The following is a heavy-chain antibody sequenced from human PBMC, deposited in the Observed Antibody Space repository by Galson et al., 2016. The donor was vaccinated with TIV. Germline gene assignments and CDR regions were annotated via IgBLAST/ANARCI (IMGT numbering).Heavy chain of an antibody. CDR2: IGREANFR. CDR3: ARDGGNAWEYDC. Sequence: SLRLSCAASGFAVSSYEMNWVRQAPGKGLEWLSYIGREANFRDYSDSVKGRFTVSEDNAKNSLYLQMSSLRAEDTGVYYCARDGGNAWEYDCWGQGTLVTVSP. V-gene: IGHV3-48*03. CDR1: GFAVSSYE. J-gene: IGHJ4*02. D-gene: IGHD1-26*01.